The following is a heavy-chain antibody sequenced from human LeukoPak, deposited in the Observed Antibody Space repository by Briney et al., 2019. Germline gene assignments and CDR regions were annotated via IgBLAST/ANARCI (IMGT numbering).Heavy chain of an antibody. Sequence: SQTLSLTCTVSGGSISSGGYYWSWIRQSPGKGLEWLGCIYYFATTRYNPSLESRLTMSIDTSKNQFSLKLSSVTAADTAVYYCAGIWGGDAFDIWGQGTMVTVSS. J-gene: IGHJ3*02. V-gene: IGHV4-30-4*08. CDR2: IYYFATT. D-gene: IGHD2-21*01. CDR1: GGSISSGGYY. CDR3: AGIWGGDAFDI.